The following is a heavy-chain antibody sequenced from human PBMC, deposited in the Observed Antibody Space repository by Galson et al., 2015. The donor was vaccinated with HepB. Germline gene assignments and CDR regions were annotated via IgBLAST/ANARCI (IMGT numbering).Heavy chain of an antibody. CDR2: IYWDDDK. D-gene: IGHD5-12*01. J-gene: IGHJ4*02. V-gene: IGHV2-5*02. CDR3: ARYFEGATIIDY. Sequence: PALVQPTQTLTLTYTFSGFSLSTSGVGVGWIRQPPGKALEWLALIYWDDDKRYSPSLKSRLTITKDTSKNQEVLTMTNMDPVDTATYYCARYFEGATIIDYWGQGTLVTVSS. CDR1: GFSLSTSGVG.